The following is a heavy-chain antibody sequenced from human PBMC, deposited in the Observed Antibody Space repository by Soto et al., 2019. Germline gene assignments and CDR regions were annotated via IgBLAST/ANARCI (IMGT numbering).Heavy chain of an antibody. Sequence: GLDLEWLALIYWDDDKRYSPSLKSRLTITKDTSKNQVVLTMTNMDPVDTATYYCAHSPIPNWGSRGAFDYWGQGTLVTVSS. V-gene: IGHV2-5*02. CDR2: IYWDDDK. J-gene: IGHJ4*02. CDR3: AHSPIPNWGSRGAFDY. D-gene: IGHD7-27*01.